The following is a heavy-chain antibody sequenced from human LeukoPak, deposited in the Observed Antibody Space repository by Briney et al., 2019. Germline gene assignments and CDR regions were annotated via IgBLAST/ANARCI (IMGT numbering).Heavy chain of an antibody. CDR3: ARATSWSYYYMDV. Sequence: SETLSLTCTVSGCPISTYYCSWIRQSPGKELEWIGYIYYTGSTSYNPSLKSRVAISVDTSKNQFSLKLSSVTAADTAVYYCARATSWSYYYMDVWAKGTTVTVSS. V-gene: IGHV4-59*01. CDR1: GCPISTYY. CDR2: IYYTGST. J-gene: IGHJ6*03.